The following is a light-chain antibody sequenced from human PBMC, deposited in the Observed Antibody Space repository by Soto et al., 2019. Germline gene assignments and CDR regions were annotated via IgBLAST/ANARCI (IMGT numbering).Light chain of an antibody. Sequence: EIVMTQSPATLSVSPGERATLSCRASQSVSSNLAWYQQKPGQAPRLLICGASTRATGIPARFRGSGSGTEFTLTISSLQSEDIAVYYCQQYNKWPELTFGGGTKVEI. J-gene: IGKJ4*01. CDR1: QSVSSN. V-gene: IGKV3-15*01. CDR2: GAS. CDR3: QQYNKWPELT.